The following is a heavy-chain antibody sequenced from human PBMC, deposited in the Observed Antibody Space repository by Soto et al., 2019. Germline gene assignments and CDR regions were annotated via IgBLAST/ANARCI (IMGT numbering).Heavy chain of an antibody. J-gene: IGHJ3*02. CDR3: AKDTYDYVWGSYRHDAFDI. CDR1: GFTFSMYA. D-gene: IGHD3-16*02. V-gene: IGHV3-23*01. Sequence: RGSLRLSGAASGFTFSMYAMSWVRQAPGEGLEGVSAISGSGGSTYYADSVKGRFTISRDNSKNTLYLQMNSLRAEDTAVHYCAKDTYDYVWGSYRHDAFDIWGQGT. CDR2: ISGSGGST.